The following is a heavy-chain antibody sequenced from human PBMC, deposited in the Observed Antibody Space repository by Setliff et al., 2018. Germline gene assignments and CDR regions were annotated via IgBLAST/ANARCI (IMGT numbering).Heavy chain of an antibody. CDR3: AISTLSICSGGSCPNAFDV. J-gene: IGHJ3*01. D-gene: IGHD2-15*01. CDR2: ISSYNGRT. CDR1: GHIFNSYG. V-gene: IGHV1-18*01. Sequence: VASVKVSCKASGHIFNSYGISWVRQAPGQGLEWLGWISSYNGRTGYAQRFQDRVSLTTDTSTGAAHMELRSLRSDDTAVYYCAISTLSICSGGSCPNAFDVWGQGTMVTVSS.